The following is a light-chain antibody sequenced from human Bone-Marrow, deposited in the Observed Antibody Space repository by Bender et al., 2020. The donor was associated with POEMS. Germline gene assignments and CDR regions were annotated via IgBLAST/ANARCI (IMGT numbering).Light chain of an antibody. CDR1: SSDVGSYNY. V-gene: IGLV2-11*01. CDR2: GVS. Sequence: QSALTQPRSVSGSPGQSVTISCTGTSSDVGSYNYVSWYQHHPGKAPKLIIYGVSQRPSGVPDRFSGSKSGNTASLTISGLQAEDEADFYCSSYTSGSKLFGTGTKVTVL. J-gene: IGLJ1*01. CDR3: SSYTSGSKL.